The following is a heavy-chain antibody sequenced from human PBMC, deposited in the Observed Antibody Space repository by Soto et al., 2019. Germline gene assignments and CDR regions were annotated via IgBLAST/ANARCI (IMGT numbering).Heavy chain of an antibody. Sequence: PGGSLRLSCAASGFTFISYSMNWVRQAPGEGLEWISYIDNSGSIIYYANSVKGRFTISRDSAVNSLYLQMNSLRDEDTAVYYCARDLSAMDRSLDYWGQGTRVTVSS. CDR2: IDNSGSII. CDR1: GFTFISYS. D-gene: IGHD2-2*03. J-gene: IGHJ4*02. CDR3: ARDLSAMDRSLDY. V-gene: IGHV3-48*02.